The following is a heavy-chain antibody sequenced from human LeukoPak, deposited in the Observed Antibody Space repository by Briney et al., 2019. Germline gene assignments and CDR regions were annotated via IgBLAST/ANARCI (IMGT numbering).Heavy chain of an antibody. CDR3: ARGVRAAAGAFDY. Sequence: ASVKVSCKASGYTFTSYDINWVRQATGQGLEWMGWMNPNSGNTGYAQKFQGRVTMTRNTSISTAYMGLSSLRSEDTAVYYCARGVRAAAGAFDYWGQGTLVTVSS. V-gene: IGHV1-8*01. J-gene: IGHJ4*02. CDR2: MNPNSGNT. D-gene: IGHD6-13*01. CDR1: GYTFTSYD.